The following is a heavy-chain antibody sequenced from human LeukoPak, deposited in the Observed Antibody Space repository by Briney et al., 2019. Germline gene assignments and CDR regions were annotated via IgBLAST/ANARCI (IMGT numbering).Heavy chain of an antibody. Sequence: GGSLRLSCAASEFTFSNYGMHWVRQAPGKGLEWVSSISSSSSYIYYADSVKGRFTISRDNAKNSLYLQMNSLRAEDTAVYYCARGFLDVWGKGTTVTISS. CDR3: ARGFLDV. V-gene: IGHV3-21*01. CDR1: EFTFSNYG. J-gene: IGHJ6*04. CDR2: ISSSSSYI.